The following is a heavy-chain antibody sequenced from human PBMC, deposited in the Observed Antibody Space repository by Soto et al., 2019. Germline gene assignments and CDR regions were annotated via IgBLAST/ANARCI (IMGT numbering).Heavy chain of an antibody. D-gene: IGHD2-15*01. V-gene: IGHV4-39*01. CDR1: GGSISSSSYY. Sequence: QLQLQESGPGLVKPSETLSLTCTVSGGSISSSSYYWGWIRQPPGKGLEWIGSIYYSGSTYYNPSLKSRVTISVDTSKNQFSLKLSSVTAADTAVYYCARVVVVAATLPEWFDPWGQGTLVTVSS. CDR2: IYYSGST. J-gene: IGHJ5*02. CDR3: ARVVVVAATLPEWFDP.